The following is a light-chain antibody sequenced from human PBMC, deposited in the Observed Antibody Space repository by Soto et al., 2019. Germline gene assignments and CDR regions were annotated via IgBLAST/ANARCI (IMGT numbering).Light chain of an antibody. V-gene: IGLV2-23*02. CDR1: RSDVGTYNL. CDR2: EVT. J-gene: IGLJ1*01. CDR3: CSYAGSTTFYV. Sequence: QSVLTHPASVSGSPGQSITVSRTGTRSDVGTYNLVSWYQQHPGKAPKLIISEVTKRPSGVSNRFSGSKSGNTASLTISGLRAEDEGDYYCCSYAGSTTFYVFGTGTKLTVL.